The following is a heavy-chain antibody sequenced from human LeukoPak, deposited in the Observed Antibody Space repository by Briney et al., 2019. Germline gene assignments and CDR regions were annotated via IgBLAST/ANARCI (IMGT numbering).Heavy chain of an antibody. CDR1: GFTFSNYN. V-gene: IGHV3-23*01. CDR2: VTGRGGTT. D-gene: IGHD3-22*01. CDR3: AKEGYSDSSGAFDS. J-gene: IGHJ4*02. Sequence: GGSLRLSCVASGFTFSNYNMNWVRQAPGKGLEWVSGVTGRGGTTFYADSVRGRFTISRDNSKNTVYLQLNSLRAEDTAIYFCAKEGYSDSSGAFDSWGQGTLVTVSS.